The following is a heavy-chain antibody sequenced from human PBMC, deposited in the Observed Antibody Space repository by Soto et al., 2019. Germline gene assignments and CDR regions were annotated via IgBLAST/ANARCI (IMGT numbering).Heavy chain of an antibody. Sequence: DVQVVESGGGLVQPGRSLRLSCAASGFSLDDYDMHWVRQAPGKGLEWVSGISWNSGTIGYADSVKGRFTISRDNAKNSLYLQMNSLRAEDTALYYCAKSTGGTANGMGVWGQGSTVTASS. CDR2: ISWNSGTI. CDR3: AKSTGGTANGMGV. CDR1: GFSLDDYD. V-gene: IGHV3-9*01. D-gene: IGHD2-8*02. J-gene: IGHJ6*02.